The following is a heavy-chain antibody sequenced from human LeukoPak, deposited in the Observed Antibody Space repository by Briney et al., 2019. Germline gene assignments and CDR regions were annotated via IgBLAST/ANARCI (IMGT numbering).Heavy chain of an antibody. CDR3: ARACVETAMVTGGDWFDP. CDR1: GYTFTSYY. V-gene: IGHV1-46*01. J-gene: IGHJ5*02. CDR2: INPSGGST. Sequence: ASVKVSCKASGYTFTSYYMHWVRQAPGQGLEWMRIINPSGGSTSYAQKFQGRVTMTRDTSTNTVYMELSSLRSEDTAVFYCARACVETAMVTGGDWFDPWGQGTLVTVSS. D-gene: IGHD5-18*01.